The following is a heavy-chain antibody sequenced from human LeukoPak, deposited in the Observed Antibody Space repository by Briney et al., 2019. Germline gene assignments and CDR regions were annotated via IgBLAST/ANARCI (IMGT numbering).Heavy chain of an antibody. CDR1: GGSFSSYY. Sequence: PSETLSLTCAVYGGSFSSYYWSRLPPPPGQGLMWIGNINNSGSTKCNPSLKSRLTISVDTSKNQFSLKLSSVTAADTAVYYCAGGIMEDILTGYYGGWYDPWGQGTLVTVSS. D-gene: IGHD3-9*01. CDR2: INNSGST. J-gene: IGHJ5*02. V-gene: IGHV4-34*01. CDR3: AGGIMEDILTGYYGGWYDP.